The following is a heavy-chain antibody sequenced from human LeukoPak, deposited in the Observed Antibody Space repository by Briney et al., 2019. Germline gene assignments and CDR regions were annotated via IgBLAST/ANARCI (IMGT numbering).Heavy chain of an antibody. D-gene: IGHD3-10*01. CDR1: GGSFSGYY. Sequence: SETLSLTCDVYGGSFSGYYWSWIRQPPGKGLEWIGEINHSGSTNYNPSLKSRVTISVDTSKNQFSPKLSSVTAADTAVYYCARQRITMVRGVIYYYYGMDVWGQGTTVTVSS. CDR3: ARQRITMVRGVIYYYYGMDV. V-gene: IGHV4-34*01. CDR2: INHSGST. J-gene: IGHJ6*02.